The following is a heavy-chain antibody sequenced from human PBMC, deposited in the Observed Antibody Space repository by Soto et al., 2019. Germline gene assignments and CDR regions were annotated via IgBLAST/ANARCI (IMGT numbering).Heavy chain of an antibody. Sequence: QVQLVESGGGVVQPGGSLRLSCAASGFAFSTSVIHWVRQAPGKGLEWMAHISDNGNKKHYADSVKGRFNVSRDISESTLYLQMNSLRAEDTAVYYCAREQFEDGRGHYDHWGQGTLVSVSS. V-gene: IGHV3-30*03. CDR3: AREQFEDGRGHYDH. J-gene: IGHJ4*02. CDR1: GFAFSTSV. D-gene: IGHD3-22*01. CDR2: ISDNGNKK.